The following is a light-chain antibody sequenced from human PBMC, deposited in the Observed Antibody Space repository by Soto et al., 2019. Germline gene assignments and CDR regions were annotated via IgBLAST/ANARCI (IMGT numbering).Light chain of an antibody. Sequence: EIVLTQSPATLSLSPGERATISCRASQSVSSYLAWYQQKPGQAPRLLIYDASKRATGIPARFSGSGSGTDFTLIISSLEPEDLAVYYCQQRSNFITFGQGTRLEIK. CDR1: QSVSSY. CDR3: QQRSNFIT. V-gene: IGKV3-11*01. CDR2: DAS. J-gene: IGKJ5*01.